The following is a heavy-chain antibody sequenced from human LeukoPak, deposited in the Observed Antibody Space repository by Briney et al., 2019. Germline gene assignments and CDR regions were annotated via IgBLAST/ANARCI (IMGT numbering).Heavy chain of an antibody. V-gene: IGHV3-9*01. Sequence: GGSLRLSCAASGFTFDDYAMHWVRQAPGKGLEWVSGISWHSGTIDYADSVKGRFTISRDNAKNSLYLQMNSLRAEDTALYYCARGGFWSGYSYYYYYYMDVWGKGTTVTVSS. CDR3: ARGGFWSGYSYYYYYYMDV. CDR1: GFTFDDYA. J-gene: IGHJ6*03. D-gene: IGHD3-3*01. CDR2: ISWHSGTI.